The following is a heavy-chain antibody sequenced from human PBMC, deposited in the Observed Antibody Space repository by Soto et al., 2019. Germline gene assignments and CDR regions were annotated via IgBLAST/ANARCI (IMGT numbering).Heavy chain of an antibody. Sequence: GGSLRLSCAASGFTFSSYWMSWVRQAPGKGLEWVANIKQDGSEKYYVDSVRGRFTISRDNAKNSLYLQMNSLRAEDTAVYYCARILLSYDYVWGSYSYGMDVWGQGTTVTVSS. D-gene: IGHD3-16*01. CDR2: IKQDGSEK. CDR3: ARILLSYDYVWGSYSYGMDV. CDR1: GFTFSSYW. J-gene: IGHJ6*02. V-gene: IGHV3-7*01.